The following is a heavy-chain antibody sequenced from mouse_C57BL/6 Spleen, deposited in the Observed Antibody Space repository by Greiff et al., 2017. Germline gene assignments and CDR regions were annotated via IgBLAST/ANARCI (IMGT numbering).Heavy chain of an antibody. V-gene: IGHV1-9*01. Sequence: VQLQQSGAELMKPGASVKLSCKATGYTFTGYWIEWVKHRPGHGLEWIGEILPGSGSTNYNEKFKGKATFTADTSSNTAYMQLSSLTTEDSAIYYCARAHYYGSSYRWYFDVWGTGTTVTVSS. D-gene: IGHD1-1*01. CDR3: ARAHYYGSSYRWYFDV. CDR2: ILPGSGST. J-gene: IGHJ1*03. CDR1: GYTFTGYW.